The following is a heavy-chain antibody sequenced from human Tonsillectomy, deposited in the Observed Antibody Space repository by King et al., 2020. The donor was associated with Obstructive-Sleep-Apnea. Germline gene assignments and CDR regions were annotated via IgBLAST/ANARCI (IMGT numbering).Heavy chain of an antibody. CDR1: GFTFDDYA. CDR3: VKGDYGSGQSGGDV. V-gene: IGHV3-9*01. D-gene: IGHD3-10*01. Sequence: DVQLVESGGGLVQPGRSLRLSCAVSGFTFDDYAIHWVRQAPGKGLELVSGISWNSGTIGYVVSVKGRFTISRDNAKNSLYLQMNSLRAEYTALYYCVKGDYGSGQSGGDVWGQGTTVTVSS. CDR2: ISWNSGTI. J-gene: IGHJ6*02.